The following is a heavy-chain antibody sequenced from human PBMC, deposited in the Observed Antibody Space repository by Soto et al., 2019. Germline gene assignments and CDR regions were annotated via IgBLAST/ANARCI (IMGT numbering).Heavy chain of an antibody. V-gene: IGHV4-31*03. J-gene: IGHJ6*02. CDR2: NYYSGIT. CDR1: GGSISSGGYY. Sequence: QVQLQESGPGLVKPSQTLSLTCTVSGGSISSGGYYWTWIRQHPGKGLEWIGYNYYSGITYYNPCLKSRVTIALDTPKNQFSLKRSSVTAADTAVYYCARGSSIAGLYYGMDVWGQGTTVTVSS. D-gene: IGHD6-6*01. CDR3: ARGSSIAGLYYGMDV.